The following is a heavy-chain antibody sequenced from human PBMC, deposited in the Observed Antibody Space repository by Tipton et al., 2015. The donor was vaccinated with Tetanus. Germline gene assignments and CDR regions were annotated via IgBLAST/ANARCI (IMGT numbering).Heavy chain of an antibody. J-gene: IGHJ4*02. D-gene: IGHD3-16*02. Sequence: TLSLTCTVSGGFISSYYWSWMRQPPAQGLERIWHIYYSGRTNYNPSLKIRITISVDTSKNQFSLKLSSVTGAGTALCYCARDSYANVWGTFRLLASWGQETLVSVP. CDR2: IYYSGRT. CDR1: GGFISSYY. V-gene: IGHV4-59*01. CDR3: ARDSYANVWGTFRLLAS.